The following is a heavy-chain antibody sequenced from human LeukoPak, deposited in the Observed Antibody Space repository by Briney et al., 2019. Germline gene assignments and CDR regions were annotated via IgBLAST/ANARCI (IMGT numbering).Heavy chain of an antibody. CDR1: GGSISSSNW. V-gene: IGHV4-4*02. CDR3: ARGPYRGYDYPWGWFVP. CDR2: YYHSGST. D-gene: IGHD5-12*01. Sequence: SGTLSVTCAVSGGSISSSNWWSWVPQPPGKGLGWIGVYYHSGSTNYNPSLKSRVTISLDKSKNQFSLKLSSVTAADTAVYYCARGPYRGYDYPWGWFVPWGQGTLVTVSS. J-gene: IGHJ5*02.